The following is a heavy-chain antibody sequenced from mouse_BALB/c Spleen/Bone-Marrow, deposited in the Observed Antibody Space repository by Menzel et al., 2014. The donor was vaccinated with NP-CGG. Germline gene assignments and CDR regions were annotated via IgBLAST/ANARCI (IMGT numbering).Heavy chain of an antibody. J-gene: IGHJ2*01. Sequence: EAKVVEFGGGLVKPGGSLKLSCAASGFTFSSYAMSWVRQTPEKRLEWIATISSGGTYTYYPDSVKGRFTISRDNAKNPLYLQMSSLRYEDAAIYYCARHGITRLLDYWGQGTTLTVSS. CDR2: ISSGGTYT. CDR3: ARHGITRLLDY. CDR1: GFTFSSYA. D-gene: IGHD2-4*01. V-gene: IGHV5-9-3*01.